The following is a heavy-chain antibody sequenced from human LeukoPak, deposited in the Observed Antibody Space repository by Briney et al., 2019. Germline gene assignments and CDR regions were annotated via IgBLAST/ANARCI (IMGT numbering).Heavy chain of an antibody. V-gene: IGHV3-11*06. CDR3: ATGNGDGYNYVGAFDI. CDR2: ISSSSSYT. CDR1: GFTFSDYY. J-gene: IGHJ3*02. Sequence: GSLRLSCAASGFTFSDYYMSWIRQAPGKGLEWVSYISSSSSYTNYADSVKGRFTISRDNAKNSLYLQMNSLRAEDTGVYYCATGNGDGYNYVGAFDIWGQGTMVTVSS. D-gene: IGHD5-24*01.